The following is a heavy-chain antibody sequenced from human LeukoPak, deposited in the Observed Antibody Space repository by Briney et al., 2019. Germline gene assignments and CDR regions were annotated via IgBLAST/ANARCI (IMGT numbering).Heavy chain of an antibody. CDR1: RFTLSNYW. CDR3: ARQRGSGCLDY. J-gene: IGHJ4*02. Sequence: GGSLRLSCAASRFTLSNYWMSWVRQAPGKGLEWVANIKQDGSETYYVDSVKGRFTISRDNAKNSLSLQMSSLRAEDTAVYYCARQRGSGCLDYWGQGTLVTVSS. CDR2: IKQDGSET. V-gene: IGHV3-7*01. D-gene: IGHD6-19*01.